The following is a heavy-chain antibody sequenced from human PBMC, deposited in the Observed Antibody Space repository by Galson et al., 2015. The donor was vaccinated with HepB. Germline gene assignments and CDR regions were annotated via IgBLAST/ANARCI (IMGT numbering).Heavy chain of an antibody. V-gene: IGHV3-15*07. CDR3: TXXDAXXF. J-gene: IGHJ3*01. CDR1: XFTFNSVW. Sequence: SLRXXXAAXXFTFNSVWMNWVRQAPGEGLEWVGRIKNKAGGGTIDYAAPVKGRFTISRDDSKNTLYLQMXSLKTEXXADYYCTXXDAXXFWGXXTMVTVS. CDR2: IKNKAGGGTI.